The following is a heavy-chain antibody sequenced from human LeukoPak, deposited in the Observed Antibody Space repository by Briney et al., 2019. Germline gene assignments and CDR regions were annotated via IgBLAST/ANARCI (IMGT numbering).Heavy chain of an antibody. D-gene: IGHD3-3*01. CDR2: IYYSGST. CDR3: ARSRFLEWLHIYYYMDV. V-gene: IGHV4-59*01. CDR1: GFTFSDYY. J-gene: IGHJ6*03. Sequence: PGGSLRLSCAASGFTFSDYYMSWIRQPPGKGLEWIGYIYYSGSTNYNPSLKSRVTISVDTSKNQFSLKLSSVTAADTAVYYCARSRFLEWLHIYYYMDVWGKGTTVTVSS.